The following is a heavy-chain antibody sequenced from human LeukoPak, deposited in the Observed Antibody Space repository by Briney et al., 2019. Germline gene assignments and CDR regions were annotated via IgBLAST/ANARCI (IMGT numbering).Heavy chain of an antibody. J-gene: IGHJ6*02. CDR3: SLARSEYHYGMDV. V-gene: IGHV6-1*01. CDR1: GDSVSSISVA. Sequence: SQTLSLTCAISGDSVSSISVAWNWIRQSPSRGLEWLGRTYYRSKWYCEYAVFVKSRINISPDTSKNQFSLQLTSVTPEDTAVYYCSLARSEYHYGMDVWGQGTTVTVSS. CDR2: TYYRSKWYC.